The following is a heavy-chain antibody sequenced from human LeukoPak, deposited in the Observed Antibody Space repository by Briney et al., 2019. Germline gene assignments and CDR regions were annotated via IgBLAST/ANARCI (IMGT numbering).Heavy chain of an antibody. J-gene: IGHJ4*02. D-gene: IGHD2-15*01. CDR3: ARVVVVAASRWFDY. CDR2: ISGSGGST. CDR1: GFTFSSYG. Sequence: GGTLRLSCAASGFTFSSYGMSWVRQAPGKGLEWVSAISGSGGSTYYADSVKGRFTISRDNSKNTLYLQMNSLRAEDTAVYYCARVVVVAASRWFDYWGQGTLVTVSS. V-gene: IGHV3-23*01.